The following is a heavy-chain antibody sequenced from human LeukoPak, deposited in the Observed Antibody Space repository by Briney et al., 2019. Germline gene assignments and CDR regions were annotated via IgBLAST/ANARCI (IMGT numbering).Heavy chain of an antibody. Sequence: GGSLRLSCAASGFTFSSYSMNWVRQAPGKGLEWVSYISGTSTNIYYADSVKGRFTISRDNSKNTLYLQMNSLRAEDTAVYYCAKVSDSSGWYFVYVDYWGQGTLVTVSS. CDR2: ISGTSTNI. CDR1: GFTFSSYS. CDR3: AKVSDSSGWYFVYVDY. J-gene: IGHJ4*02. V-gene: IGHV3-48*01. D-gene: IGHD6-19*01.